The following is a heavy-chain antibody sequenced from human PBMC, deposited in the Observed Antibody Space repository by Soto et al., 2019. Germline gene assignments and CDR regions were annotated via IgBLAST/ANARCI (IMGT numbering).Heavy chain of an antibody. CDR1: GFMFSDYA. J-gene: IGHJ5*02. CDR2: LLRPGRST. D-gene: IGHD3-16*01. V-gene: IGHV3-23*01. Sequence: GGSLRLSCAASGFMFSDYAMTWARQAPGKELEWVSGLLRPGRSTYYADSVKGRFTISGDTSANTVYLQMDSLRAEDTAVYYCAKDAIANDGIWIMDSWGQGTVVTVSS. CDR3: AKDAIANDGIWIMDS.